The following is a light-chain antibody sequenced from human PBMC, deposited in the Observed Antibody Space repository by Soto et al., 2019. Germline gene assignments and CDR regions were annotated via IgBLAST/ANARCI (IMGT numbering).Light chain of an antibody. CDR2: RDN. J-gene: IGLJ2*01. Sequence: QAVVTQPPSASGTPGQRVTISCSGGSSNIGSNTVNWYQHFPGTAPKLLIFRDNQRPSGVPDRFSGSTSGTSASLAISGLQSEDEADYYCTTWDDSLNGVVFGGGTKVTVL. CDR1: SSNIGSNT. CDR3: TTWDDSLNGVV. V-gene: IGLV1-44*01.